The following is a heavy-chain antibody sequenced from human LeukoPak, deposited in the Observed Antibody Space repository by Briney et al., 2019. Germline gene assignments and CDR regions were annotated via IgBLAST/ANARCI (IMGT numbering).Heavy chain of an antibody. CDR3: ASAISIPAWAFDL. CDR1: GDSIRSYY. CDR2: IYYSGST. Sequence: SETLSLTCTVSGDSIRSYYWSWIRQPPGKGLEWIGYIYYSGSTSYNPSLKSRVTISVDTSKNQFSLKFNSVTAADTAMYYCASAISIPAWAFDLWGQGTVVTVSS. D-gene: IGHD2-2*02. V-gene: IGHV4-59*01. J-gene: IGHJ3*01.